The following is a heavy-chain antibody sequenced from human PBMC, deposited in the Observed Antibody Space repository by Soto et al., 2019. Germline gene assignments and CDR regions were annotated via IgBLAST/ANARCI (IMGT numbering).Heavy chain of an antibody. V-gene: IGHV3-30*18. CDR3: AKNARNPYYDPANYFDY. Sequence: PGGSLRLSCAASGFTFSSYGMHWVRQAPGKGLEWVAVISYDGSNKYYADSVKGRFTISRDNSKNTLYLQMNSLRAEDTAVYYCAKNARNPYYDPANYFDYWGRGTLVTVSS. D-gene: IGHD3-22*01. CDR1: GFTFSSYG. J-gene: IGHJ4*02. CDR2: ISYDGSNK.